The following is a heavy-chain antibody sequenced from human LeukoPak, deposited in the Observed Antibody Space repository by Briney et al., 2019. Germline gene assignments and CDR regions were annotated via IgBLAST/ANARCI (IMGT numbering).Heavy chain of an antibody. D-gene: IGHD3-22*01. Sequence: EASVKVSCKASGYTFTGYYMHWVRQAPGQGLEWMGWINPDTGRTNYAQKFQGRVTMTRDTSITTAYMELTRLTSDDTAAYSCARGTYYDSSAYSGVRLFDYWGQGTLVTVSS. CDR1: GYTFTGYY. CDR2: INPDTGRT. V-gene: IGHV1-2*02. J-gene: IGHJ4*02. CDR3: ARGTYYDSSAYSGVRLFDY.